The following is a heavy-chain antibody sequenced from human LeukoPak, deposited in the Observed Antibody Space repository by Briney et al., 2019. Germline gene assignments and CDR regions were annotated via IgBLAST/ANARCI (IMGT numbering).Heavy chain of an antibody. D-gene: IGHD6-13*01. CDR3: ARSDSSSWPFDY. CDR2: ISAGNGNT. J-gene: IGHJ4*02. CDR1: GYTFTSYA. Sequence: ASVKASCKASGYTFTSYAMHWVRQAPGQRLEWMGWISAGNGNTKYSQKFQGRVTITRDTSASTAYMELSSLRSEDTAVYYCARSDSSSWPFDYWGQGTLVTVSS. V-gene: IGHV1-3*01.